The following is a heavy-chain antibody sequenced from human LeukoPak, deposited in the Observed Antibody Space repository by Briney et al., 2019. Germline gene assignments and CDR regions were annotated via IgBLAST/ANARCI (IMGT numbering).Heavy chain of an antibody. V-gene: IGHV3-7*01. CDR1: GFTFSSYW. J-gene: IGHJ6*03. CDR3: ARAYRGWYGSYYYMDV. CDR2: IKQDGSEK. Sequence: PGGSLRLSCAASGFTFSSYWMSWVRQAPGKGLEWVANIKQDGSEKYYVDSVKGRFTISRDNAKNSLYLQMNSLRAEDTAVYYCARAYRGWYGSYYYMDVWGKGTTVTVSS. D-gene: IGHD6-19*01.